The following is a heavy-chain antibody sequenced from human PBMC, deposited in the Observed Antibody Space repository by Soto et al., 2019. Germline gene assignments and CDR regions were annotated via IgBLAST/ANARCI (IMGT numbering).Heavy chain of an antibody. V-gene: IGHV1-24*01. Sequence: ASVKVSCKVSGYTLTELSMHWVRQAPGKGLEWMGGFDPEDGETIYAQKFQGRATMTEDTSTDTAYMELSSLRSEDMAVYYCATAIVDIVATIPLPFDYWGQGTLLTVSS. CDR2: FDPEDGET. CDR3: ATAIVDIVATIPLPFDY. CDR1: GYTLTELS. D-gene: IGHD5-12*01. J-gene: IGHJ4*02.